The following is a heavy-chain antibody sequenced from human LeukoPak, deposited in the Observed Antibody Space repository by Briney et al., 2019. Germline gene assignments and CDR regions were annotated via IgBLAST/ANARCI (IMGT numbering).Heavy chain of an antibody. J-gene: IGHJ4*02. D-gene: IGHD6-13*01. V-gene: IGHV1-46*01. CDR2: IRGTGDSP. CDR1: GFTLTNYH. CDR3: ARAPAGTLDF. Sequence: GASVKVSCKASGFTLTNYHMHWVRQAPGQGLEWVALIRGTGDSPDYAQKFQDRVTVTCDTSTSTTFLELRSLRLEDTAVYYCARAPAGTLDFWGQGTLVTVSS.